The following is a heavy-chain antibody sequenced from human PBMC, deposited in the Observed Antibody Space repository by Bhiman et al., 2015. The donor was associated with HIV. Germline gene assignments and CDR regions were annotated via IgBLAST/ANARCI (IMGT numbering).Heavy chain of an antibody. CDR1: GFTFSSFA. Sequence: EVQLLESGGGLVQPGGSLRLSCAASGFTFSSFAMTWVRQAPGKGLEWVSGISGSGISTYSAGSVKGRFTISRDNSKNTLFLQMNSLRGEDTAVYYCTTDPGDLVCSDSSGHCRPLDYWGQGTLVTVSS. J-gene: IGHJ4*02. CDR3: TTDPGDLVCSDSSGHCRPLDY. D-gene: IGHD3-22*01. CDR2: ISGSGIST. V-gene: IGHV3-23*01.